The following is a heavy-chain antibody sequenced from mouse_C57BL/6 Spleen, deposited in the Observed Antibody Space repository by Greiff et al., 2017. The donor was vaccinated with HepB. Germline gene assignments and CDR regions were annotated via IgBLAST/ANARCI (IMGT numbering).Heavy chain of an antibody. CDR1: GYTFTSYG. Sequence: QVQLKESGAELARPGASVKLSCKASGYTFTSYGISWVKQRTGQGLEWIGEIYPRSGNTYYNEKFKGKATLTADKSSSTAYMELRSLTSEDSAVYFCVLPTYAMDYWGQGTSVTVSS. D-gene: IGHD5-5*01. J-gene: IGHJ4*01. CDR3: VLPTYAMDY. CDR2: IYPRSGNT. V-gene: IGHV1-81*01.